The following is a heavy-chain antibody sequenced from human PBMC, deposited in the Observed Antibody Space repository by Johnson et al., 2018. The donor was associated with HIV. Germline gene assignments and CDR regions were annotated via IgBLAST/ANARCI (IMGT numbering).Heavy chain of an antibody. Sequence: QVQLVETGGGLIQPGGSLRLSCAASGFTFSSYAMHWVRQAPGKGLEWVAVISYDGSSTYYADSVKGRFTIYRDTAKNSLYLQMNSLRDVDTAVHYGARDGRGLDAFDIWGQGTMVTVSS. D-gene: IGHD3/OR15-3a*01. CDR1: GFTFSSYA. CDR3: ARDGRGLDAFDI. J-gene: IGHJ3*02. CDR2: ISYDGSST. V-gene: IGHV3-30*04.